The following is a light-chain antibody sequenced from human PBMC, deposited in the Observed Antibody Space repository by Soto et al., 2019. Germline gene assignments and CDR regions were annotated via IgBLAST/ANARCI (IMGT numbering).Light chain of an antibody. CDR2: KAS. CDR1: QSLNSW. V-gene: IGKV1-5*03. J-gene: IGKJ4*01. Sequence: DIQMTQSPSTLSAYVGDRVTITCRASQSLNSWLVWYQQKPGKVPKLLIYKASRLQTGVPSRFSGSESGTEFTLTISSLQPDDFATYYCQQYATYPLTFGGGTKVEIK. CDR3: QQYATYPLT.